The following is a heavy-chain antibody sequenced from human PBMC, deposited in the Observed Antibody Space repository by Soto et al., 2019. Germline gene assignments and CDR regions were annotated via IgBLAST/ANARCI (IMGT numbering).Heavy chain of an antibody. CDR3: ARDYPPDYYDSSGYYFGGWFDL. V-gene: IGHV1-2*06. CDR1: GYTFTGYY. J-gene: IGHJ5*02. D-gene: IGHD3-22*01. CDR2: INPNSGGT. Sequence: GASVKVSFKASGYTFTGYYMHWVRQAPGQGLEWMGRINPNSGGTNYAQKFQGRVTMTRDTSISTAYMELSRLRFDDTAVYYCARDYPPDYYDSSGYYFGGWFDLWGQGTLVTVSS.